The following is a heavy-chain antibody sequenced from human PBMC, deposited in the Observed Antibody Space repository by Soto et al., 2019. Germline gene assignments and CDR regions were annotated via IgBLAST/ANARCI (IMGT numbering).Heavy chain of an antibody. J-gene: IGHJ5*02. CDR1: GFPFNTYA. CDR3: AKGGYIYGLDP. D-gene: IGHD5-18*01. CDR2: ISESGDNA. V-gene: IGHV3-23*01. Sequence: PGGSLRLSXAASGFPFNTYAMSWVRQAPGKGPEWVSAISESGDNAFYADSVQGRFTISRDNSYNILYLQMNSLRAEETALYFCAKGGYIYGLDPWGQGTLVTVS.